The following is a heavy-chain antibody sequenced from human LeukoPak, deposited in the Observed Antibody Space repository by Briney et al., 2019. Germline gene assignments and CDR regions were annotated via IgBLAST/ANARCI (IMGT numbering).Heavy chain of an antibody. CDR1: GYRFTSYW. CDR3: ARGDAVTADLDY. D-gene: IGHD7-27*01. Sequence: GESLKISFKGSGYRFTSYWIGWVRPMPGKGLGWMGIIYSGDSDTRYSPSFQGQVTISADKSISTAYLQWSRLKASDTAMYYCARGDAVTADLDYGGQGTLVTVSA. J-gene: IGHJ4*02. CDR2: IYSGDSDT. V-gene: IGHV5-51*01.